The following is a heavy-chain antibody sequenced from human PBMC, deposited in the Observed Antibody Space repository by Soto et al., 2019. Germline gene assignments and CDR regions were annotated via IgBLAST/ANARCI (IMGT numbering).Heavy chain of an antibody. V-gene: IGHV1-69*08. D-gene: IGHD2-2*01. CDR1: GGTFSSYT. CDR2: IIPILGIA. Sequence: QVQLVQSGAEVQKPGSSVKVSCKASGGTFSSYTISWVRQAPGQGLEWMGRIIPILGIANYAQKFQGRVTLNADKSTGTAYMELSSLRSEDTAVYYCARDRAIGKERPPDYWGQGTLVTVSS. CDR3: ARDRAIGKERPPDY. J-gene: IGHJ4*02.